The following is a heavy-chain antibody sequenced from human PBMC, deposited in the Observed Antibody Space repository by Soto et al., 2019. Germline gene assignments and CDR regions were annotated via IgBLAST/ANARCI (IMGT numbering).Heavy chain of an antibody. V-gene: IGHV1-8*01. D-gene: IGHD2-2*01. J-gene: IGHJ5*02. CDR1: GYTFTSYD. CDR3: ARVPAAQPGDWFDP. CDR2: MNPNRGNT. Sequence: ASVKVSCKASGYTFTSYDINWVRQATGQGLEWMGWMNPNRGNTGYAQKFQGRVTMTRNTSISTAYMELSSLRSEDTAVYYCARVPAAQPGDWFDPWGQGTLVTVSS.